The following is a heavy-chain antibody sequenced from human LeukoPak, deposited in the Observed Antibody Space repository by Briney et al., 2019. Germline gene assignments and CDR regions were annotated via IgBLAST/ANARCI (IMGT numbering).Heavy chain of an antibody. CDR1: GFTFSSYA. Sequence: GGSLRLSCAASGFTFSSYAMSWFRQAPGTWLEWVTAISGSGGSTYYADSVKGRFTISRDNSKNTLYLQMNSLRADDTAVYYCAKDFDSSGYYFYYFDYWGQGTLVTVSS. V-gene: IGHV3-23*01. D-gene: IGHD3-22*01. CDR3: AKDFDSSGYYFYYFDY. CDR2: ISGSGGST. J-gene: IGHJ4*02.